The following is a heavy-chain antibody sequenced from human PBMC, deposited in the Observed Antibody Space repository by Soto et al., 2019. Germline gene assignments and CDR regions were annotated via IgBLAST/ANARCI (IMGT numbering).Heavy chain of an antibody. V-gene: IGHV3-74*01. Sequence: PGGSLRLSCAASGFTFSSYWMHWVRQAPGKGLVRVSRINSDGSSTSYADSVKGRFTISRDNAKNTLYLQMNSLRAEDTAVYYCARAPGAAGPLNFDYWGQGTLVTVSS. CDR1: GFTFSSYW. J-gene: IGHJ4*02. CDR2: INSDGSST. CDR3: ARAPGAAGPLNFDY. D-gene: IGHD6-13*01.